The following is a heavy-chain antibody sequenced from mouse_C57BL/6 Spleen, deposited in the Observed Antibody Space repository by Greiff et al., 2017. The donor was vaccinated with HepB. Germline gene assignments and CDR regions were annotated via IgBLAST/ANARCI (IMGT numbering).Heavy chain of an antibody. Sequence: EVKLVESGGDLVKPGGSLKLSCAASGFTFSSYGMSWVRQTPDKRLEWVATISSGGSYTYYPDSVKGRFTISRDNAKNTLYLQMSSLKSEDTAMYYCARVGYDGNAMDYWGQGTSVTVSS. CDR1: GFTFSSYG. D-gene: IGHD2-2*01. CDR3: ARVGYDGNAMDY. V-gene: IGHV5-6*01. J-gene: IGHJ4*01. CDR2: ISSGGSYT.